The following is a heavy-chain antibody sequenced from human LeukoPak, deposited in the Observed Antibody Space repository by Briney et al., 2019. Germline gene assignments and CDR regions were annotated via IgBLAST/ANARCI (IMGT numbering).Heavy chain of an antibody. V-gene: IGHV4-59*08. Sequence: PSETLSLTCTVSGGSISIYYWSWIRQPPGKGLEWMGYIYYSGSTNYNPSLKSRVTISVDTSKNQFSLKLSSVTAADTAVYYCARTGLGGSYYYGMDVWGQGTTVTVSS. CDR2: IYYSGST. CDR3: ARTGLGGSYYYGMDV. D-gene: IGHD1-1*01. J-gene: IGHJ6*02. CDR1: GGSISIYY.